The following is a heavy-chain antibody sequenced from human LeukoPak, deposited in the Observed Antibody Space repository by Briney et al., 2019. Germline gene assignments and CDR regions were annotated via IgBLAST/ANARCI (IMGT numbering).Heavy chain of an antibody. D-gene: IGHD2-2*01. J-gene: IGHJ6*02. CDR3: ARGPHIVVLNGMDV. CDR1: GGTFSSYA. V-gene: IGHV1-69*04. CDR2: IIPILGIA. Sequence: SVKVSFKASGGTFSSYAISWVRQAPGQGLEWMGRIIPILGIANYAQKFQGRVTITADKSTSTAYMELSSLRSEDTAVYYCARGPHIVVLNGMDVWGQGTTVTVSS.